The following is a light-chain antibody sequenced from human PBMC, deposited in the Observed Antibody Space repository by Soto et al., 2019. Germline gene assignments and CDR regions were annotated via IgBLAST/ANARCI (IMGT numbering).Light chain of an antibody. V-gene: IGKV1-12*01. CDR3: QQAASFQIP. Sequence: EIQMTQSPSYVSASVGDRVTITCRASQGVSTWLAWYTTKPGKAPNLMIYTESSLQSGVPSRFSGIWSGTDGTLTINGLQPEEGATDYGQQAASFQIPVGKGTRLEIK. J-gene: IGKJ5*01. CDR2: TES. CDR1: QGVSTW.